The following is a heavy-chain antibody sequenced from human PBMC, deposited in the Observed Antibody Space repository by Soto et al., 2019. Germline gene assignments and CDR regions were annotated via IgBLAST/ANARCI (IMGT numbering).Heavy chain of an antibody. J-gene: IGHJ3*01. CDR2: IIPVFDTA. V-gene: IGHV1-69*01. Sequence: QVQLVQSGADVKKPGSSVKVSCKTSGGSFGSSAISWVRQAPAQGLEWMGEIIPVFDTANYAQNFQGRLTITADELTGTVFTELSSLRSEDTAVYFCARLRRDWGDAFDLWGLGTCVTVSS. D-gene: IGHD3-16*01. CDR3: ARLRRDWGDAFDL. CDR1: GGSFGSSA.